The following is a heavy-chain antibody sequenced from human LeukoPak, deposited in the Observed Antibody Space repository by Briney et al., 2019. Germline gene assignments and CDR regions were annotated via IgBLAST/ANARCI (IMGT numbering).Heavy chain of an antibody. CDR2: ISSSSSYI. CDR3: ARRNSYGRMYYFDY. V-gene: IGHV3-21*01. D-gene: IGHD5-18*01. J-gene: IGHJ4*02. CDR1: GFTFSSYS. Sequence: PGGSLRLSCAASGFTFSSYSMNWVRQAPGKGLEWVSSISSSSSYIYYADSVKGRFTISRDNAKNSLYLQMNSLRAEDTAVYYCARRNSYGRMYYFDYWGQGTLVTVSS.